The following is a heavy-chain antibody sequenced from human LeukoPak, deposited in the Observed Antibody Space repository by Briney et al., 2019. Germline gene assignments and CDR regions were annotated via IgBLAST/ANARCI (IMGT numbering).Heavy chain of an antibody. CDR1: EFTFDDYG. CDR3: AKTPSGTLSAPTGYFDY. CDR2: ISGSGGST. V-gene: IGHV3-23*01. D-gene: IGHD1-14*01. J-gene: IGHJ4*02. Sequence: GGSLRLSCAASEFTFDDYGMHWVRQAPGKGLEWVSAISGSGGSTYYADSVKGRFTISRDNSKNTLYLQMNSLRAEDTAVYYCAKTPSGTLSAPTGYFDYWGQGTLVTVSS.